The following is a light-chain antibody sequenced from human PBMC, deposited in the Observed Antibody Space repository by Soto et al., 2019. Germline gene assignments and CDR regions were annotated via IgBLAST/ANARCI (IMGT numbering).Light chain of an antibody. CDR3: QQYNDWPLT. J-gene: IGKJ4*01. CDR2: GAS. V-gene: IGKV3-15*01. Sequence: EIVLTQSPATLSVSPVERATLSCGASQSVSSNLAWYQQKPGQAPRLLIYGASTRATGIPARFSGSGSGTEFTLTISSLQSEDFAVYYCQQYNDWPLTFGGGTKVDIK. CDR1: QSVSSN.